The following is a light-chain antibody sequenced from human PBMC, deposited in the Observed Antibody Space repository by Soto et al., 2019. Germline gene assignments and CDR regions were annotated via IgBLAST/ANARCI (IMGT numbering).Light chain of an antibody. CDR1: TSDVGGYNL. CDR3: CSYASSNSYV. CDR2: EGT. Sequence: QSVLAQPASVSGSPGQSITISCSGTTSDVGGYNLVSWYQQHTAKAPKLLIYEGTQRPSGVSSRFSGSKSGNTASLTISGLQAKDEADYYCCSYASSNSYVFGTGTKV. V-gene: IGLV2-23*01. J-gene: IGLJ1*01.